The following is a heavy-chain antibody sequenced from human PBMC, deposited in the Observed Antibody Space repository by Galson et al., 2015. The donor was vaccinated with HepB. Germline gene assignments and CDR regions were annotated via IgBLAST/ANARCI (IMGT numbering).Heavy chain of an antibody. J-gene: IGHJ6*03. CDR1: GFTFSSYS. V-gene: IGHV3-48*01. Sequence: SLRLSCAASGFTFSSYSMNWVRQAPGKGLEWVSYISSSSSTIYYADSVKGRFTISRDNAKNSLYLQMNSLRAEDTAVYYCARDAVDYYYYYMDVWGKGTTVTVSS. CDR3: ARDAVDYYYYYMDV. CDR2: ISSSSSTI.